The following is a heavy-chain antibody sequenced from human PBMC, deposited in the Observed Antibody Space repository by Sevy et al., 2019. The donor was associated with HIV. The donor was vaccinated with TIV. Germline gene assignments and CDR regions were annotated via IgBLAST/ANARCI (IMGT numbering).Heavy chain of an antibody. D-gene: IGHD1-7*01. CDR3: ARGDELNSYYYGMDV. CDR2: TYYRSKGYS. J-gene: IGHJ6*02. V-gene: IGHV6-1*01. CDR1: GDSVSTSSAT. Sequence: SQTLSLTCAISGDSVSTSSATWNWFRQSPSRGLEWLGRTYYRSKGYSDYEVSVKGRVTINPDTSRNQFSLHLESVTPEETAVYFCARGDELNSYYYGMDVWGQGTTVTVSS.